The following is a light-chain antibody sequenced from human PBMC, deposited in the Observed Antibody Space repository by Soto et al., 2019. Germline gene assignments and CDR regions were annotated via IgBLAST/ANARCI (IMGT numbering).Light chain of an antibody. V-gene: IGLV2-18*02. CDR1: SSDVGSYNR. CDR3: SSYPSSSTWV. Sequence: QSALTQPPSVSGSPGQSVTISCTGTSSDVGSYNRVSWYQQHPGTAPKLMIYEVSNRPSGVPDRFSGSKSGNTASLTISGLQAEDEADYYCSSYPSSSTWVFGTGTKVTVL. CDR2: EVS. J-gene: IGLJ1*01.